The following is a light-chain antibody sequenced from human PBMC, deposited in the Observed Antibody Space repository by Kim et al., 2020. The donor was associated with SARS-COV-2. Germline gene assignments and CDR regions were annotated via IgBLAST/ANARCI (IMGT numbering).Light chain of an antibody. CDR3: GTWDDSLDAWV. CDR2: DND. V-gene: IGLV1-44*01. J-gene: IGLJ3*02. Sequence: GQRVEISCSGSSSNIGTNAVNWYQLFPGTAPKLLIYDNDRRPSGVPDRISGSRSGTSASLALSGLLSEDEDDYYCGTWDDSLDAWVFGGGTQLTVL. CDR1: SSNIGTNA.